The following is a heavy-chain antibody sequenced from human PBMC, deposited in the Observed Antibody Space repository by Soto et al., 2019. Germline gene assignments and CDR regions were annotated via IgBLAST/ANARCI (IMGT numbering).Heavy chain of an antibody. V-gene: IGHV1-18*01. J-gene: IGHJ6*03. Sequence: ASVKVSCKASGYTFTSYGISWVRQAPGQGLEWMGWISAYNGNTNYAQKLQGRVTMTTDKSTSTAYMELSSLRSEDTAVYYCATSYCTNGVCYPEYYYYMDVWGKGTTVTVSS. CDR3: ATSYCTNGVCYPEYYYYMDV. D-gene: IGHD2-8*01. CDR1: GYTFTSYG. CDR2: ISAYNGNT.